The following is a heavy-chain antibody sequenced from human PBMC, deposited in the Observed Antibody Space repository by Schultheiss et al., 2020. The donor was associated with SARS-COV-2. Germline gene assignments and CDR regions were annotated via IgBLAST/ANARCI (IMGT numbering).Heavy chain of an antibody. CDR3: ARYYYDGTGDNWFDP. CDR2: THYSGDT. D-gene: IGHD3-3*01. J-gene: IGHJ5*02. Sequence: SQTLSLTCSVSGDSVSSGDFYCSWIRQPPGKGLEWVGYTHYSGDTHYNPSLKSRATISVDTAKNQFSLHLSSVTAADTAVYYCARYYYDGTGDNWFDPWGQGIQVTVSS. CDR1: GDSVSSGDFY. V-gene: IGHV4-30-4*01.